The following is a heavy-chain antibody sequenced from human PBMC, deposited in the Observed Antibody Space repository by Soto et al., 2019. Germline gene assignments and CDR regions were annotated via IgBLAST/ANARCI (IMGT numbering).Heavy chain of an antibody. D-gene: IGHD5-12*01. CDR1: RDTFTSYY. J-gene: IGHJ5*02. CDR3: ARDTYSGYDFGL. Sequence: ASVKVSCKAPRDTFTSYYINWVRQAPGQGLEWMGVINPHGGSTAYAQKFKGRVTLTRDTSASTVYMEVSSLTSVTAADTAVYYCARDTYSGYDFGLWGQGTLVTVSS. CDR2: INPHGGST. V-gene: IGHV1-46*01.